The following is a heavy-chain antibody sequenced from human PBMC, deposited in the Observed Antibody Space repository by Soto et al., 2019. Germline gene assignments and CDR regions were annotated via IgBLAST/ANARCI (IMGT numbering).Heavy chain of an antibody. CDR1: WGSVSDGSYY. D-gene: IGHD3-22*01. Sequence: SQTLSLTCTVSWGSVSDGSYYCILIRQPPGKGLEWIGYIYYSGSTNYNPSLKSRVTISVDTSKNQFSLKLSSVTAADTAVYYCASSDAGVSTYYYDSSGYEIDYWGQGTLVPVSS. J-gene: IGHJ4*02. V-gene: IGHV4-61*01. CDR3: ASSDAGVSTYYYDSSGYEIDY. CDR2: IYYSGST.